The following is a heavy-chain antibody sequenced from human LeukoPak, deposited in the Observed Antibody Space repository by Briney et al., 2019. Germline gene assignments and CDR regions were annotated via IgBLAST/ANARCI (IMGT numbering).Heavy chain of an antibody. CDR1: GYTFTNFG. J-gene: IGHJ6*02. Sequence: GASVKVSCKASGYTFTNFGMSWVRQAPGQGLEWLGWMNPNSGNTGYALKFQGRVTITRNTSISTAYMELSSLRSDDTAVYYCATDPGEIVPAAKGPRGDYCYGMDVWGQGTTVTVSS. V-gene: IGHV1-8*03. CDR2: MNPNSGNT. CDR3: ATDPGEIVPAAKGPRGDYCYGMDV. D-gene: IGHD2-2*01.